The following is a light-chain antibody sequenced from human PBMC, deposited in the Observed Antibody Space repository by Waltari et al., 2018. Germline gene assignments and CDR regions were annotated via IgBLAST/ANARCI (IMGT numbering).Light chain of an antibody. V-gene: IGKV1-13*02. CDR2: YAN. J-gene: IGKJ3*01. Sequence: IQMSQSPSPLSASVGDRVTITCRASQGISSYLNWYQQKPGKAPKLLIYYANSLASGVPSRFSGSGSGTEFTLTISSLQPEDFATYYCQQGNSNPFTFGPGTKLDIK. CDR3: QQGNSNPFT. CDR1: QGISSY.